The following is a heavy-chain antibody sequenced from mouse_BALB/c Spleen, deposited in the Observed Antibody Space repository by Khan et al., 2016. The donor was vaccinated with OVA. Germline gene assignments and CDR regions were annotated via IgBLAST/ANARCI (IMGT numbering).Heavy chain of an antibody. D-gene: IGHD2-14*01. CDR3: VRDGAYHRNDGWFAY. Sequence: QVQLQQSGAELARPGASVKMSCKASGYTFTSYTIHWIKKRPGQGLEWIGYINPSNGYTNYNQKFKDKATLTTDKSSTTAYLQLSSLTSDDSAVDNCVRDGAYHRNDGWFAYWGQGTRVTVSA. J-gene: IGHJ3*01. V-gene: IGHV1-4*01. CDR2: INPSNGYT. CDR1: GYTFTSYT.